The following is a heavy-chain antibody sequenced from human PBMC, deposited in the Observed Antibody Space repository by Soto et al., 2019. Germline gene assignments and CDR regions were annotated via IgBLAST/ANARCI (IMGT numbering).Heavy chain of an antibody. D-gene: IGHD1-7*01. Sequence: PSETLSLTCTVSGGSVSSGSYYWSWIRQPPGKGLEWIGYIYYSVSTSYNPSLKSRVTISVDTSKNQFSLKLSSVTAADTAVYYCARLFMTGTTLAFDIWGQGTMVTVSS. V-gene: IGHV4-61*01. CDR3: ARLFMTGTTLAFDI. J-gene: IGHJ3*02. CDR1: GGSVSSGSYY. CDR2: IYYSVST.